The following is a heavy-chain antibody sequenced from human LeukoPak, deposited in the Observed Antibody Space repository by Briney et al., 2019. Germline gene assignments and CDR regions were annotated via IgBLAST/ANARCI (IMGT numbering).Heavy chain of an antibody. CDR1: GDSITNYY. Sequence: SETLSLTCTVSGDSITNYYWSWYRQPPGQGLEWIGYIYYSGNANYNPSLKSRVTISVDKSKNQFSLKLRSVTAADTAVYYCARMKGDYWGQGTLVTVSS. CDR3: ARMKGDY. J-gene: IGHJ4*02. V-gene: IGHV4-59*01. CDR2: IYYSGNA.